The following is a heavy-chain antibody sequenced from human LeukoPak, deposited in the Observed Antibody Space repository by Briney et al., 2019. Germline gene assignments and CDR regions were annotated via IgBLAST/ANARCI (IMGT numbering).Heavy chain of an antibody. CDR3: ARGMRWELLVEIDY. CDR2: ISYDGSNK. V-gene: IGHV3-30-3*01. J-gene: IGHJ4*02. Sequence: GGSLRLSCAASGFTFSSYAMHWVRQAPGKGLEWVAVISYDGSNKYYADSVKGRFTISRDNSKNTLYLQMNSLRAEDTAVYYCARGMRWELLVEIDYWGQGTLVTVSS. CDR1: GFTFSSYA. D-gene: IGHD1-26*01.